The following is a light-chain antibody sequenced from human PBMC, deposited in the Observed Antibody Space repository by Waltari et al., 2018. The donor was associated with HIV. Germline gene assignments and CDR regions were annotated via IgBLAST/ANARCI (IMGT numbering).Light chain of an antibody. CDR3: ASFTGDHTLV. CDR2: DVD. J-gene: IGLJ3*02. CDR1: DSDFGLYNF. Sequence: SAVTQPASVSGLPGQSITIPCTGDDSDFGLYNFVSWYQQHPGSLPRLILYDVDSRASGISVRCSGSMSGHTASLNISGIRAEDEADYYCASFTGDHTLVFGGGTKVTVL. V-gene: IGLV2-14*03.